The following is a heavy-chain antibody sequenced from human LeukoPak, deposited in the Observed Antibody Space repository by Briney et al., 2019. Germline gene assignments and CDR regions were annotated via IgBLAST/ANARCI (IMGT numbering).Heavy chain of an antibody. CDR1: GFTFSSYA. CDR2: ISGRGGST. CDR3: AREGYGGDSMGLDY. J-gene: IGHJ4*02. V-gene: IGHV3-23*01. Sequence: GGSLRLSCAASGFTFSSYAMNWVRQAPGKGLEWVSNISGRGGSTYYADSVKGRFTISRDNSKNTLYLQMNSLRAEDTAVYYCAREGYGGDSMGLDYWGQGTLVTVSS. D-gene: IGHD2-21*02.